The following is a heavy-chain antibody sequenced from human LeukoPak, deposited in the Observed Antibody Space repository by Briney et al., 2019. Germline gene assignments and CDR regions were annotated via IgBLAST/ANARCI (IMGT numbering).Heavy chain of an antibody. V-gene: IGHV3-21*01. D-gene: IGHD3-3*01. CDR2: ISSSSSYI. J-gene: IGHJ6*02. CDR1: GFTFSSYS. CDR3: ARANFGVVKNGMDV. Sequence: GGSLRLSCAASGFTFSSYSMTWVRQAPGKGLEWVSSISSSSSYIYYADSVKGRFTISRDNAKNSLYLQMNSLRAEDMAVYYCARANFGVVKNGMDVWGQGTTVTVSS.